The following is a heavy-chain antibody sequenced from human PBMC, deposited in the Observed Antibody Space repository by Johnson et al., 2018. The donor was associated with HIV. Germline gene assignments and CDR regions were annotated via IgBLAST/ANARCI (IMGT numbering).Heavy chain of an antibody. J-gene: IGHJ3*01. D-gene: IGHD4-17*01. CDR2: ISSGGSSV. CDR3: AKVYGFDYGDYYDAFDV. CDR1: GFAFSDSH. Sequence: QVQLVESGGDLVKPGGSLRVSCVASGFAFSDSHMSWIRQAPGKGLEWISYISSGGSSVYYADSVKGRFTISRDNAKNSLCLQMSSLRAEDTAVYYCAKVYGFDYGDYYDAFDVWGLGTMVTVSS. V-gene: IGHV3-11*04.